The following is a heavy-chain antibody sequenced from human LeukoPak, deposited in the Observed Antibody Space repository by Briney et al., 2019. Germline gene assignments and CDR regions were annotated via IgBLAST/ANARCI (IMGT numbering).Heavy chain of an antibody. CDR3: ARDVFSITMIRGNYWFDP. V-gene: IGHV7-4-1*02. Sequence: ASVKVSCKASGYTFTSYGMNWVRQAPGQGLEWMGWINTNTGNPTYAQGFTGRFVFSLDTSVSTAYLQISSLKAEDTAVYYCARDVFSITMIRGNYWFDPWGQGTLVTVSS. D-gene: IGHD3-10*01. CDR2: INTNTGNP. J-gene: IGHJ5*02. CDR1: GYTFTSYG.